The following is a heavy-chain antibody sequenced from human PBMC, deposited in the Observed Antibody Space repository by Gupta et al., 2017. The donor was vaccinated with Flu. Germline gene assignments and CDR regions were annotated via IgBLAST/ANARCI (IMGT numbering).Heavy chain of an antibody. J-gene: IGHJ5*02. D-gene: IGHD3-22*01. CDR2: IKGDGSEI. Sequence: DEQLVESGGNLVQPGGSLRLSCAASDFNFNIYWMNWVRQAPGKGPEWVANIKGDGSEINYVDSVKGRFTISRDNAKRSLYLQMSSLRVEDTAVYYCARGPNSGYSYLDTWGQGTLVTVSS. CDR1: DFNFNIYW. CDR3: ARGPNSGYSYLDT. V-gene: IGHV3-7*01.